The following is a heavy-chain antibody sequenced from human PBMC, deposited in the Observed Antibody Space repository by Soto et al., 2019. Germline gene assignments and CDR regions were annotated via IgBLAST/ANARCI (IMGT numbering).Heavy chain of an antibody. CDR2: IYYSGTT. CDR3: AGFYAYDLLGGDYKVL. J-gene: IGHJ4*02. Sequence: QVQLQASGPRLVKPSQTLSLSCSVSGVSIYRGEYYWSWVRQPPGKGLEWLGYIYYSGTTYYEPSLKSRLTISMDTTKTQFSLRLDSVTAADTAVYCCAGFYAYDLLGGDYKVLWGQGTLVTVSS. CDR1: GVSIYRGEYY. V-gene: IGHV4-30-4*01. D-gene: IGHD3-10*01.